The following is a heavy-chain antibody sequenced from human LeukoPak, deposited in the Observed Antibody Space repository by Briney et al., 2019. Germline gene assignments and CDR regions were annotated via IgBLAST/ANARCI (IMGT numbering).Heavy chain of an antibody. D-gene: IGHD6-19*01. Sequence: GGSLRLSCAASGFTFSSHWMHWVRQAPGKGLVWVSRINGDGSNTTYADSVKGRFTISRDNAKNTLYLQMNSLRAEDTAVYHCARSKGWYSTDAFDIWGQGTMVTVSS. V-gene: IGHV3-74*03. CDR3: ARSKGWYSTDAFDI. CDR2: INGDGSNT. J-gene: IGHJ3*02. CDR1: GFTFSSHW.